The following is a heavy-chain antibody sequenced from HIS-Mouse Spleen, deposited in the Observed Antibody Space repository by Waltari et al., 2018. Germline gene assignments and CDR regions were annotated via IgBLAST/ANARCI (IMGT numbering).Heavy chain of an antibody. CDR2: ISSISSTI. CDR1: GFTFSSYS. CDR3: ARDLKDDIAVAGPTGDAFDI. J-gene: IGHJ3*02. V-gene: IGHV3-48*02. D-gene: IGHD6-19*01. Sequence: EVQLVESGGGLVQPGGSLRLSCAASGFTFSSYSMNWVRKAPGKGLGWVSYISSISSTIYYADSVKGRFTISRDNAKKSLYLQMNSLRDEDTAVYYCARDLKDDIAVAGPTGDAFDIWGQGTMVTVSS.